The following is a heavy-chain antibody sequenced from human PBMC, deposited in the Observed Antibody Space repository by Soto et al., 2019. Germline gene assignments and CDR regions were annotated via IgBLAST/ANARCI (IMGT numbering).Heavy chain of an antibody. J-gene: IGHJ6*02. CDR1: GGSIRSGNYY. D-gene: IGHD5-12*01. Sequence: SETLSLTCTVSGGSIRSGNYYCTWIRQHPGKGLEWMGYISYSGSTKYNPSLKSRINISVDTSKNQFSLKLTSVTAADTAVYYCARDFHGYSGYDEGCGMDVWGQGTTVTVSS. CDR3: ARDFHGYSGYDEGCGMDV. V-gene: IGHV4-31*03. CDR2: ISYSGST.